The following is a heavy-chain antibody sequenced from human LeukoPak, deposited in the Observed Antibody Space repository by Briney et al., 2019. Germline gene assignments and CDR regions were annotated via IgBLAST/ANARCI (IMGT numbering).Heavy chain of an antibody. J-gene: IGHJ4*02. Sequence: SETLSLTCTVSGGSISSSYWHWTRKPPGKGLEWIGFIYYSGNTNYNPSLKRRLTISLDTSKMQFSLKLSSVTAADTAVYYCARIGDFWSGYFDYWGKGTLVTVSS. CDR3: ARIGDFWSGYFDY. V-gene: IGHV4-59*01. D-gene: IGHD3-3*01. CDR1: GGSISSSY. CDR2: IYYSGNT.